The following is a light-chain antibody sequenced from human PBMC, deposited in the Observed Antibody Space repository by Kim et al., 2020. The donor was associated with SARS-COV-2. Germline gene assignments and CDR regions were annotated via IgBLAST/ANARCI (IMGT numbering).Light chain of an antibody. CDR3: QAWDSSTVV. J-gene: IGLJ2*01. CDR2: SNT. Sequence: QSVLTQAPSASGTPGQRLTISCSGSSSNIGSNSVNWYQQFPGAAPKLLIYSNTHRPSGVPDRFSGSKSGTSASLAISGLQSEDETDYYCQAWDSSTVVFGGGTQLTVL. V-gene: IGLV1-44*01. CDR1: SSNIGSNS.